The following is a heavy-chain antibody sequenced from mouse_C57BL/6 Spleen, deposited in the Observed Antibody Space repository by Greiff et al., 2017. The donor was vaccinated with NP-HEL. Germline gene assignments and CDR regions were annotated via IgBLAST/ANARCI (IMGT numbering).Heavy chain of an antibody. CDR3: ARYPNWDYWYFDV. Sequence: QVQLKQSGPELVKPGASVKISCKASGYAFSSSWMNWVKQRPGKGLEWIGRIYPGDGDTNYNGKFKGKATLTADKSSSTAYMQLSSLTSEDSAVYFCARYPNWDYWYFDVWGTGTTVTVSS. V-gene: IGHV1-82*01. D-gene: IGHD4-1*01. CDR1: GYAFSSSW. J-gene: IGHJ1*03. CDR2: IYPGDGDT.